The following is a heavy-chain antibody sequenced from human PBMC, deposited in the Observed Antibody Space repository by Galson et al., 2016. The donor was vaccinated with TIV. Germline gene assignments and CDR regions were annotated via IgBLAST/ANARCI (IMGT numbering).Heavy chain of an antibody. CDR3: AVDADGAYYYDSGDYY. CDR1: GFTFSNYA. Sequence: SLRLSCAASGFTFSNYALSWVRQAPGKGLEWVSSISGSGVTTFYADSVKGRFTISGDNSKNTLSLQMNSLRAEDTAVYYCAVDADGAYYYDSGDYYWGQGTLVTVSS. V-gene: IGHV3-23*01. CDR2: ISGSGVTT. D-gene: IGHD3-22*01. J-gene: IGHJ4*02.